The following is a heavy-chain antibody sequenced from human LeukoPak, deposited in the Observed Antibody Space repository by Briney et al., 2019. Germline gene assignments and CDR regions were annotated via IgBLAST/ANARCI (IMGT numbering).Heavy chain of an antibody. CDR3: ARDYKYAFDH. D-gene: IGHD5-24*01. CDR1: GFTFSDYS. Sequence: HPGGSLRLSCAASGFTFSDYSMNWVRQAPGEGLEWISYIGVDSGNTNYADSVKGRLTIPGDKAKTSLYLQMNSLRVEDTAVYYCARDYKYAFDHWRQGTLVTVSS. J-gene: IGHJ4*02. V-gene: IGHV3-48*01. CDR2: IGVDSGNT.